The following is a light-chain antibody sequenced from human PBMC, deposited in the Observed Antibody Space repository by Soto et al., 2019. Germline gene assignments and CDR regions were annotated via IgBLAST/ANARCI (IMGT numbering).Light chain of an antibody. Sequence: EIVLTQSRGTLSLSPGERATLSCRASQNVSSSYLAWYQQKPGQAPRLLIYGASSRATGIPDRFSGSGSGTDFTLTISRLEPEDFAVYYCQQYGSSPYTFGQGTKLEIK. V-gene: IGKV3-20*01. CDR3: QQYGSSPYT. J-gene: IGKJ2*01. CDR2: GAS. CDR1: QNVSSSY.